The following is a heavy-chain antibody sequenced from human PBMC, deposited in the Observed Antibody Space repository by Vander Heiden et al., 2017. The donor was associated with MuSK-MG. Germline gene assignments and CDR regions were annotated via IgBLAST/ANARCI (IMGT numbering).Heavy chain of an antibody. V-gene: IGHV6-1*01. Sequence: QVQLQQSGPGLVKPSPTPSLTCPISGHSVPSHSAAWNWIRQSPSRGLEWLGRTYYRSKWYNDYAVSVKSRITINPDTSKNQFSLQLNSVTPEDTAVYYCAREGYCSGGSCYEGFDPWGQGTLVTVSS. CDR2: TYYRSKWYN. CDR3: AREGYCSGGSCYEGFDP. D-gene: IGHD2-15*01. CDR1: GHSVPSHSAA. J-gene: IGHJ5*02.